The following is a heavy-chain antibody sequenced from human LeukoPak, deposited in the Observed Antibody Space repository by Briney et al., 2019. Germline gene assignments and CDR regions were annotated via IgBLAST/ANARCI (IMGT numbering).Heavy chain of an antibody. D-gene: IGHD5-18*01. J-gene: IGHJ3*02. CDR1: GFTFSDYY. CDR3: ARVAYTIQLWSGDAFDI. Sequence: TGGSLRLSCAASGFTFSDYYMSWIRQAPGKGLEWVSYISSSGSTIYYADSVKGRFTISRDNAKNSLYLQMNSLRAEDTAVYYCARVAYTIQLWSGDAFDIWGQGTMVTVSS. V-gene: IGHV3-11*01. CDR2: ISSSGSTI.